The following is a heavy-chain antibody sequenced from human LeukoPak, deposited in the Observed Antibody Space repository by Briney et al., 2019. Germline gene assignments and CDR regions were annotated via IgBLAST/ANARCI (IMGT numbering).Heavy chain of an antibody. V-gene: IGHV1-46*01. CDR3: ARVGIVATIGFDP. CDR2: INPSGGST. Sequence: ASVKVSRKASGYTFTSYYMHWVRQAPGQGLEWMGIINPSGGSTSYAQKFQGRVTMTRDTSTSTVYMELSSLRSEDTAVYYCARVGIVATIGFDPWGQGTLVTVSS. D-gene: IGHD5-12*01. J-gene: IGHJ5*02. CDR1: GYTFTSYY.